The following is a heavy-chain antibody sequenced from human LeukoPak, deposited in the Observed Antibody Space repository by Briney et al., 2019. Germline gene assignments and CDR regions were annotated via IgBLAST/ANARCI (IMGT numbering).Heavy chain of an antibody. CDR2: ISSSGSTI. D-gene: IGHD3-3*01. Sequence: GGSLRLSCAASGFTFSSYEMNWVRQAPGKGLEWVSYISSSGSTIYYADSVKGRFTISRDNAKNSLYLQMNSLRAEDTAVYYCSRDSPFRRFLEGPPPRPYYMDVWGKGTTVTVSS. CDR1: GFTFSSYE. CDR3: SRDSPFRRFLEGPPPRPYYMDV. V-gene: IGHV3-48*03. J-gene: IGHJ6*03.